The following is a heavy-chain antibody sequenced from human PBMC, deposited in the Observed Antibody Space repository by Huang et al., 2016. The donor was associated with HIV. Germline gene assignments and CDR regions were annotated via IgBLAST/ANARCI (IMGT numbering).Heavy chain of an antibody. CDR2: ISSSSSYI. Sequence: EVQLVESGGGLVKPGGSLRLSCAASGFTFSSYSMNWVRQAPGKGQEWVSSISSSSSYIYYADSVKGRFTISRDNAKNSLYLQMNSLRAEDTAVYYCARGRSAVDYWGQGTLVTVSS. J-gene: IGHJ4*02. CDR3: ARGRSAVDY. V-gene: IGHV3-21*01. CDR1: GFTFSSYS. D-gene: IGHD6-19*01.